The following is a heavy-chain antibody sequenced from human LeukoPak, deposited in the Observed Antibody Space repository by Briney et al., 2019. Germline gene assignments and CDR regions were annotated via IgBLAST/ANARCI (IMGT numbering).Heavy chain of an antibody. J-gene: IGHJ4*02. Sequence: GRSLRLSCAASGFTFSSYGMHWVRQAPGKGLEWVAVIWYDGSNKYHADSVKGRFTISRDNSKNTLYLQMNSLRAEDTAVYYCARDRGGDIPFDYWGQGTLVTVSS. V-gene: IGHV3-33*01. CDR3: ARDRGGDIPFDY. CDR2: IWYDGSNK. D-gene: IGHD2-21*02. CDR1: GFTFSSYG.